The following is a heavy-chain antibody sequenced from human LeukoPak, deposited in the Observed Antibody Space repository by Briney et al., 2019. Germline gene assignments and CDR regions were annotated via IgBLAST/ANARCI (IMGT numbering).Heavy chain of an antibody. CDR3: ARAGYSGQPA. D-gene: IGHD5-12*01. J-gene: IGHJ5*02. CDR1: GYTFSDFY. Sequence: ASVKASCKASGYTFSDFYMHWVRQAPGQVLEWMGWINPKNGGTNYAQKFQDRVIMTRDTSINTAYMELKRLRSDDTAVYYCARAGYSGQPAWGQGTLVTASS. CDR2: INPKNGGT. V-gene: IGHV1-2*02.